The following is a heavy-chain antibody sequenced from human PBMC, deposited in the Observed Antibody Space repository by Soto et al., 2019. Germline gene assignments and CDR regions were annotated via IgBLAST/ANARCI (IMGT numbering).Heavy chain of an antibody. J-gene: IGHJ4*02. Sequence: EVQLLESGGGLVQPGGSLRLSCAASGFTFSSYAMNWVRQAPGKGLEWVSGIRGSGGSTYYGDSVKGRFAVSRDNSKNTLYLQMNSLSVEDTAIYYCAKDVYGDYGGVDYWGQGALVTVSS. CDR1: GFTFSSYA. D-gene: IGHD4-17*01. CDR2: IRGSGGST. CDR3: AKDVYGDYGGVDY. V-gene: IGHV3-23*01.